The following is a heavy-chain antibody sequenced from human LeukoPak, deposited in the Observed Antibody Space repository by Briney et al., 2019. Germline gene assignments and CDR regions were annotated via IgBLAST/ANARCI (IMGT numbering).Heavy chain of an antibody. Sequence: PSETLSLTCTVSGGSISTYYWSWIRQPPGKGLEWIGCISTSGSTNSNPSLKSRVTMSLDTSKRQFSLKLSSVTAADTAVYYCARHGGDYVFDYWGQGTLVTVSS. CDR3: ARHGGDYVFDY. CDR2: ISTSGST. D-gene: IGHD4-17*01. V-gene: IGHV4-59*08. J-gene: IGHJ4*02. CDR1: GGSISTYY.